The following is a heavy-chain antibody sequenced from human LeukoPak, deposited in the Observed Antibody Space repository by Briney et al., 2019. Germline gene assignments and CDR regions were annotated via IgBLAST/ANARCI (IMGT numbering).Heavy chain of an antibody. CDR2: INAGNGNT. CDR1: GYTFTSYA. J-gene: IGHJ6*03. CDR3: ARGRTGTTYYYYYMDV. V-gene: IGHV1-3*01. Sequence: ASVKVSCKASGYTFTSYAMHWVRQAPGQRLEWMGWINAGNGNTKYSQKFQGRVTITRNTSISTAYMELSSLRSEDTAVYYCARGRTGTTYYYYYMDVWGKGTTVTISS. D-gene: IGHD1-7*01.